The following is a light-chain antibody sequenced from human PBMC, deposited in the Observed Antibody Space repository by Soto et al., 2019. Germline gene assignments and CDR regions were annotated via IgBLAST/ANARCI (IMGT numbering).Light chain of an antibody. J-gene: IGKJ5*01. Sequence: DIVMTQSPDSLAVSLGQRATINCKSSQRVFYSSNNKNYLSWFQHKPGQPPKFLIYAASTLQSGVPSRFSGSGSGTDFTLTISSLQPEDFATYFCQQSYSTPITFGQGTRLEIK. V-gene: IGKV4-1*01. CDR1: QRVFYSSNNKNY. CDR3: QQSYSTPIT. CDR2: AAS.